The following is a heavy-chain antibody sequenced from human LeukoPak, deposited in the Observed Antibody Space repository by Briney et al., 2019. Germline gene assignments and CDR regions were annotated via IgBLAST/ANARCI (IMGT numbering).Heavy chain of an antibody. J-gene: IGHJ5*02. CDR2: IYPGDSDT. CDR1: GYSFTSYW. Sequence: GESLKISCKGSGYSFTSYWIGWVRQMPGKGLEWMGIIYPGDSDTRYSPSFQGQVTISADKSISTAYLQWSSLKASGTAMYYWARGGGDYDFWSGYLNWFDPWGQGTLVTVSS. CDR3: ARGGGDYDFWSGYLNWFDP. V-gene: IGHV5-51*01. D-gene: IGHD3-3*01.